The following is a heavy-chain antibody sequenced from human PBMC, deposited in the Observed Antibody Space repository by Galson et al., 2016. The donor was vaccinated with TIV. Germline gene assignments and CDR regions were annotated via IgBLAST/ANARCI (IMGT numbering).Heavy chain of an antibody. CDR2: ISSRSSYR. CDR3: ARDGARVGAHDAFDI. J-gene: IGHJ3*02. Sequence: SLRLSCAASGFTFSSYKMNWVRQAPGKGLEWVSSISSRSSYRHYADSVKGRVTISRDNANNSLYLQMNSLRAEDTAVYYCARDGARVGAHDAFDIWGQGTLVTVSS. CDR1: GFTFSSYK. D-gene: IGHD3-16*01. V-gene: IGHV3-21*01.